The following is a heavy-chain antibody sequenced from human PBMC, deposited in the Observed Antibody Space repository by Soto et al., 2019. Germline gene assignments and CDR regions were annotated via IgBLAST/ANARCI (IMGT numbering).Heavy chain of an antibody. CDR1: GGSIRSGGYS. CDR2: IYHSGST. Sequence: SETLSLICAVSGGSIRSGGYSWSCIRQPPGKGLEWIGYIYHSGSTYYNPSLKSRVTISVDRSKNQFSLKLSSVTAADTAVYYCAILGYCTNGVCETHWGQGTLVTVS. J-gene: IGHJ4*02. CDR3: AILGYCTNGVCETH. V-gene: IGHV4-30-2*01. D-gene: IGHD2-8*01.